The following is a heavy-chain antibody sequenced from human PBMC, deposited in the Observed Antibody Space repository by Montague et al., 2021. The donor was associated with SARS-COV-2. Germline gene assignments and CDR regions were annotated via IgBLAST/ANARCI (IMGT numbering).Heavy chain of an antibody. D-gene: IGHD2-2*01. CDR1: GFTFSSYG. V-gene: IGHV3-30*18. CDR2: ISYDGSNK. Sequence: SLRLSCATSGFTFSSYGIHWVRQAPGKGLEWVAVISYDGSNKHYADSVKGRFTISRDNSKNTLYLQMNSLRAEDTAVYYCAKDQGDCSSSRCFRGWTYYYYGMDVWDQGTTVTVPS. CDR3: AKDQGDCSSSRCFRGWTYYYYGMDV. J-gene: IGHJ6*02.